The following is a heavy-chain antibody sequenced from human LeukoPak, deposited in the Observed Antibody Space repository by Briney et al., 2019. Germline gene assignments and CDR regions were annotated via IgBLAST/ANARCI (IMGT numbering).Heavy chain of an antibody. D-gene: IGHD2-21*01. V-gene: IGHV3-53*04. CDR1: VFTVSSNY. J-gene: IGHJ6*02. Sequence: GGSLRLSCAASVFTVSSNYMSWVRQAPGKGLEWVSVIYSGGSTHYAHSVKGRFTISRHNSKNTLYLQMNSLRAEDTAVYYCARAYSRVYGTDVWGQGTTVTVSS. CDR3: ARAYSRVYGTDV. CDR2: IYSGGST.